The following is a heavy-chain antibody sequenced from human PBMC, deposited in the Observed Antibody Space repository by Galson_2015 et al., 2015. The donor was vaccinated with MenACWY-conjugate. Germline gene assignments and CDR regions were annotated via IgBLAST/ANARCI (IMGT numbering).Heavy chain of an antibody. CDR3: ARERGAGSYYRSRSAYYDMDV. J-gene: IGHJ6*02. CDR1: GFIFNTYW. CDR2: INPGGSST. D-gene: IGHD3-10*01. V-gene: IGHV3-74*01. Sequence: SLRLSCAASGFIFNTYWMHWVRQAPGKGLVWVSRINPGGSSTTYADSVKDRFTISRDNAKNTLYLQMNSLRAEDTAVYYCARERGAGSYYRSRSAYYDMDVWGQGTPVTVSS.